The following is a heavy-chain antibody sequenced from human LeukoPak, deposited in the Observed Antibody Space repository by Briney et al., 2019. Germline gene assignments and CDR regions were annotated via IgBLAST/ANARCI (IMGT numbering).Heavy chain of an antibody. CDR1: GGTFSSYA. J-gene: IGHJ4*02. CDR3: ATIGGLDSSGYYYDY. CDR2: IIPILGIA. D-gene: IGHD3-22*01. V-gene: IGHV1-69*04. Sequence: ASVKVSCKASGGTFSSYAISWVRQVPGQGLEWMGRIIPILGIANYAQKFQGRVTITADKSTSTAYMELSSLRSEDTAVYYCATIGGLDSSGYYYDYWGQGTLVTVSS.